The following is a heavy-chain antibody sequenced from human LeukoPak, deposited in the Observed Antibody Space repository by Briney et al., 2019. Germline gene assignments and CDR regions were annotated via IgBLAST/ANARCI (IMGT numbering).Heavy chain of an antibody. CDR2: ISYDGNDK. J-gene: IGHJ4*02. D-gene: IGHD7-27*01. CDR3: AKDWGNWGYGYCFDH. CDR1: GFTFRTYG. V-gene: IGHV3-30*18. Sequence: GGSLRLSCAASGFTFRTYGMHWVRQAPGKGLEWVAVISYDGNDKYYADSVKGRFTISRDNSKNTLYLEMNSLRPEDTAIYYCAKDWGNWGYGYCFDHWGQGTLVTVSS.